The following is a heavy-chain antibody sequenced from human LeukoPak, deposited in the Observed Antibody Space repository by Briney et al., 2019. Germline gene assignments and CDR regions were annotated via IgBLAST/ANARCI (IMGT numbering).Heavy chain of an antibody. V-gene: IGHV3-7*03. J-gene: IGHJ4*02. Sequence: GGSLRLSCAASGFTFSSYWMSWVRQAPGKGLEWVANINQDGSEKYYVDSVKGRFTISRDNAKNSLYLQMNSLRAEDTAVYYCALPPHYDFWSGFYDYWGQGTLVTVSS. CDR1: GFTFSSYW. D-gene: IGHD3-3*01. CDR3: ALPPHYDFWSGFYDY. CDR2: INQDGSEK.